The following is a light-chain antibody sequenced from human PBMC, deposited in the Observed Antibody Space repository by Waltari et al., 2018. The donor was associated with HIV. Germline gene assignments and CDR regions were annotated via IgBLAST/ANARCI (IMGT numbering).Light chain of an antibody. Sequence: SVLTQPPSASGTPGQRATISCSGSSSTIGSNYVFWYQQLPGTAPRLLMHRHNHRPSGVPDRFSDSTSGTSASLAISGLRSEDEADYYCATWDDSLSGVLFGGGTKLTVL. J-gene: IGLJ2*01. V-gene: IGLV1-47*01. CDR2: RHN. CDR3: ATWDDSLSGVL. CDR1: SSTIGSNY.